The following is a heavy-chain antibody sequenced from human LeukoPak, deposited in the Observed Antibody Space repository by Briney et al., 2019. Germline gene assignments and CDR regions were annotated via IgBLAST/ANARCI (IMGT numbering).Heavy chain of an antibody. CDR3: AKDRGRYYDSSGYYWGYYFDS. J-gene: IGHJ4*02. D-gene: IGHD3-22*01. CDR1: GFTFSSYS. V-gene: IGHV3-21*01. CDR2: ISSSSSYI. Sequence: GGSLRLSCAASGFTFSSYSMNWVRQAPGKGLEWVSSISSSSSYIYYADSVKGRFTISRDNSKNTLYLQMNSLRAEDTAVYYCAKDRGRYYDSSGYYWGYYFDSWGQGILVTVST.